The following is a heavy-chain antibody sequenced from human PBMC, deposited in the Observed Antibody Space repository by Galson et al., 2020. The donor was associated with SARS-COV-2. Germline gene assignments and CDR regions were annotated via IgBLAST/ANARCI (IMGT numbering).Heavy chain of an antibody. CDR2: LRFDGTTK. D-gene: IGHD3-9*01. V-gene: IGHV3-30*02. CDR1: GISVSSRG. J-gene: IGHJ4*02. Sequence: GGSLRLSCVASGISVSSRGMHWVRQAPGKGLEWVALLRFDGTTKYYADSVKGRFTISRDDSKNTVYLQMNTLRADDTAVYFCAGGSGWLSQYWGQGTLVTVSS. CDR3: AGGSGWLSQY.